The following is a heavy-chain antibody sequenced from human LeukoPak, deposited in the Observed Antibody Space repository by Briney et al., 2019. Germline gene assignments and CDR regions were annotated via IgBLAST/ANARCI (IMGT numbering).Heavy chain of an antibody. CDR2: INSDGSSI. CDR3: ARDNTYGIDR. J-gene: IGHJ5*02. V-gene: IGHV3-74*01. CDR1: GFTFSIYW. D-gene: IGHD2-8*01. Sequence: PGGALRLSCAASGFTFSIYWMHWVCQAPGKGLVWVSRINSDGSSITYADSVKGRFTISRDNAKNTVYLQMNSLRAEDTAVYYCARDNTYGIDRWGQGTLVTVSS.